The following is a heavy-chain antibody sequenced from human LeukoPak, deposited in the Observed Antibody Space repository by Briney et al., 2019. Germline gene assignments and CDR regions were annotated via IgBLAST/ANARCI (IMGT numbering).Heavy chain of an antibody. D-gene: IGHD3-16*02. CDR2: TYYRSKWYN. V-gene: IGHV6-1*01. CDR3: ARGLYVWGSYRSNWFDP. Sequence: SQTLSLTCAISGDSVSGNSAAWNWIRQSPSRGLEWLGRTYYRSKWYNDYAVSVKSRITINPDTSKNQFSLQLSSVTAADTAVYYCARGLYVWGSYRSNWFDPWGQGTLVTVSS. CDR1: GDSVSGNSAA. J-gene: IGHJ5*02.